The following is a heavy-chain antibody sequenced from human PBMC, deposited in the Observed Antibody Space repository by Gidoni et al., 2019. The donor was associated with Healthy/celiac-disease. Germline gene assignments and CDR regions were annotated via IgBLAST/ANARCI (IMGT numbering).Heavy chain of an antibody. CDR1: GGSFSGYY. Sequence: QVQLQQWGAGLLKHSEPLSLTCAVYGGSFSGYYWSWIRQPPGKGLEWIGEINHSGSTNYNPSLKSRVTISVETSKNQFSLKLSSVTAADTAVYYCARVSPRRMRVANFDYWGQGTLVTVSS. CDR3: ARVSPRRMRVANFDY. J-gene: IGHJ4*02. D-gene: IGHD5-12*01. CDR2: INHSGST. V-gene: IGHV4-34*01.